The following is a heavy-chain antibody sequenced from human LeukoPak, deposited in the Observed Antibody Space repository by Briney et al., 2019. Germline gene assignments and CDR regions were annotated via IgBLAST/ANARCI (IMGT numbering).Heavy chain of an antibody. J-gene: IGHJ4*02. Sequence: PGGSLRLSCAASGFNFANHAMSWVRQTPGKGLEWVSAISGGGDITYYADSVTGRFTISRDNSKDTLFLQMHSLRAEDTAVYYCAKPGSSGWKYFDYWGQGTLVTVSS. CDR3: AKPGSSGWKYFDY. V-gene: IGHV3-23*01. CDR2: ISGGGDIT. D-gene: IGHD6-19*01. CDR1: GFNFANHA.